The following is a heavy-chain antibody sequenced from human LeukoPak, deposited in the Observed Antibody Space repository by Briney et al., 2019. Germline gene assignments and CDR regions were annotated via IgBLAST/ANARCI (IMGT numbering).Heavy chain of an antibody. CDR1: GYTFTGYY. D-gene: IGHD3-10*01. V-gene: IGHV1-18*04. Sequence: ASVKVSCKASGYTFTGYYMHWVRQAPGQGLEWMGWISVYNGNTNYAQKLQGRLTMTEDTSTDTAYMELSSLRSEDTAVYYCATAVDYYGSGSYLWGQGTLVTVSS. CDR2: ISVYNGNT. CDR3: ATAVDYYGSGSYL. J-gene: IGHJ4*02.